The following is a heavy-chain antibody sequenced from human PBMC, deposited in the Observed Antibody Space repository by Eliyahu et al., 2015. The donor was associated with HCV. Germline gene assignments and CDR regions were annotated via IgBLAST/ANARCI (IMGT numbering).Heavy chain of an antibody. CDR2: IYSGGST. D-gene: IGHD6-13*01. CDR1: GFTVSSNY. V-gene: IGHV3-53*01. Sequence: EVQLVESGGGLIQPGGSLRLSCAASGFTVSSNYMSWVRQAPGKGLEWVSVIYSGGSTYYADSVKGRFTISRDNSKNTLYLQMNSLRAEDTAVYYCARVNLAAAALGYFDLWGRGTLVTVSS. CDR3: ARVNLAAAALGYFDL. J-gene: IGHJ2*01.